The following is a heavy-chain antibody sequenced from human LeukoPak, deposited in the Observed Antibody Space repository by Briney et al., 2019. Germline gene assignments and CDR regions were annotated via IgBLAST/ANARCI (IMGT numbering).Heavy chain of an antibody. CDR3: AKDRHAPGRYCSSTSCFPFDS. D-gene: IGHD2-2*01. J-gene: IGHJ5*01. V-gene: IGHV3-11*01. CDR2: ISSSGSTI. CDR1: GGSISSSSYY. Sequence: LSLTCTVSGGSISSSSYYMSWIRQAPGKGLEWVSYISSSGSTIYYADSVKGRFTISRDNAKNSLYLQMNSLRAEDTAVYYCAKDRHAPGRYCSSTSCFPFDSWGQGTLVTVSS.